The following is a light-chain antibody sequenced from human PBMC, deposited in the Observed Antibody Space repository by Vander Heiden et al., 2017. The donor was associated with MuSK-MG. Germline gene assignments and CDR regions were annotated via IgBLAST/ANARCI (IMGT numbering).Light chain of an antibody. V-gene: IGKV1-39*01. CDR1: HGINTY. J-gene: IGKJ1*01. CDR2: TAS. Sequence: DIQMTQSPSSLSASVGDRVTITCRASHGINTYLSWYQQRPGEAPKLLIYTASSLESGVPSRFSGSGSGSDFTLTISSLQPEDFATYYCLQTYSTPRTFGQGTKVXIK. CDR3: LQTYSTPRT.